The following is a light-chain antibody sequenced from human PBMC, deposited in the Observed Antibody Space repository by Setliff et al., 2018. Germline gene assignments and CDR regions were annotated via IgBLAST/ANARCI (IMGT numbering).Light chain of an antibody. CDR1: SSDVGGYNF. CDR2: EVS. Sequence: QSALAQPPSASGSPGQLVTISCTGTSSDVGGYNFVAWYQQHPGKAPKLMIYEVSKRPSGVPDRFSGSKSGNTASLTVSGLQAEDEADYYCSSYAGNYIYVFGTGTKVTVL. J-gene: IGLJ1*01. V-gene: IGLV2-8*01. CDR3: SSYAGNYIYV.